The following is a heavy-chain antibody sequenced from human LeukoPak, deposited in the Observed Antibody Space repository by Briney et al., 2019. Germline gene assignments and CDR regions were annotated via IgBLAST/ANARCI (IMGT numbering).Heavy chain of an antibody. V-gene: IGHV3-13*01. J-gene: IGHJ3*02. D-gene: IGHD6-19*01. CDR2: IGTAGDT. Sequence: GRSLRLSCAASGFTFSSYDMHWVRQATGKGLEWVSAIGTAGDTYYPGSVKGRFTISRENAKNSLCLQMNSLRAGDTAVYYCARAVAGTYAFDIWGQGTMVTVSS. CDR3: ARAVAGTYAFDI. CDR1: GFTFSSYD.